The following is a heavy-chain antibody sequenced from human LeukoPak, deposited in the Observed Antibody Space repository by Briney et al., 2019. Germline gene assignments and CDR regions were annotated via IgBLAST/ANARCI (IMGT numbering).Heavy chain of an antibody. J-gene: IGHJ6*03. V-gene: IGHV4-61*02. D-gene: IGHD4-17*01. CDR1: GGSISSGSYY. CDR2: IYTSGST. Sequence: SQTLSLTCTVSGGSISSGSYYWSRIRQPAGKGLEWIGRIYTSGSTNYNPSLKSRVTISVDTSKNQFSLKLSSVTAADTAVYYCARAPTTPYYYMDVWGKGTTVTVSS. CDR3: ARAPTTPYYYMDV.